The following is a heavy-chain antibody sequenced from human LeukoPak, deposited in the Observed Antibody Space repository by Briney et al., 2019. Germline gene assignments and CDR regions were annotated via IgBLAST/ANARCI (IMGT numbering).Heavy chain of an antibody. Sequence: PSETLSLTCTVSGGSISSYYWSWIRQPPGKGLEWIGYIYYSGSTNYNPSLKSRVTISVDTSKNQFSLKLSSVTAADTAVYYCARRLRLDWFDPWGQGTQVTVSS. CDR3: ARRLRLDWFDP. V-gene: IGHV4-59*08. D-gene: IGHD6-19*01. CDR2: IYYSGST. CDR1: GGSISSYY. J-gene: IGHJ5*02.